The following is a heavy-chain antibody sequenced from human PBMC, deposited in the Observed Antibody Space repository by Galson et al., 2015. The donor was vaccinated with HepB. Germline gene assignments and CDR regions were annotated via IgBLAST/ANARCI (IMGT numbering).Heavy chain of an antibody. CDR3: ARGRLRYYDSSGYYFDY. Sequence: LSLTCTVSGGSISSGGYYWSWIRQHPGKGLEWIGYIYYSGSTYYNPSLKSRVTISVDTSKNQFSLRLSSVTAADTAVYYCARGRLRYYDSSGYYFDYWGQGTLVTVSS. D-gene: IGHD3-22*01. CDR2: IYYSGST. V-gene: IGHV4-31*03. J-gene: IGHJ4*02. CDR1: GGSISSGGYY.